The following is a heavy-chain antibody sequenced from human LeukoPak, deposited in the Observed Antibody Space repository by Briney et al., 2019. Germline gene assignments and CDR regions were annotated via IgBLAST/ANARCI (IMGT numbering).Heavy chain of an antibody. CDR3: ASAGFGESYYFDY. CDR2: ISGSGGST. CDR1: GFTFSNYG. D-gene: IGHD3-10*01. V-gene: IGHV3-23*01. Sequence: GGSLRLSCAASGFTFSNYGMSWVRQAPGEGLEWVSAISGSGGSTYYADSVKGRFTISRDNSKKTLYLQMSSLRDDDTAVYYCASAGFGESYYFDYWGQGTLVTVSS. J-gene: IGHJ4*02.